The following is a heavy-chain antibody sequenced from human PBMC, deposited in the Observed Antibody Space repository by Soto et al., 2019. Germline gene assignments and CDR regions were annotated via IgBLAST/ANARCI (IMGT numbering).Heavy chain of an antibody. Sequence: PSETLSLTCTVSGGSISSSSYYWGWIRQPPGKGLEWIGSIYYSGSTYYNPSLKSRVTISVDTSKTQFSLKLGSVTAGTTAVYYTARLGCVSSIVVIPAAIDYWGQGTLVTVSS. J-gene: IGHJ4*02. V-gene: IGHV4-39*01. CDR3: ARLGCVSSIVVIPAAIDY. CDR2: IYYSGST. CDR1: GGSISSSSYY. D-gene: IGHD2-2*01.